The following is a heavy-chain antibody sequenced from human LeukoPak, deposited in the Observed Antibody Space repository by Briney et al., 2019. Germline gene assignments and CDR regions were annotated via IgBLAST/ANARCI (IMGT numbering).Heavy chain of an antibody. V-gene: IGHV1-8*01. D-gene: IGHD6-13*01. CDR3: AREYLRYSSSWYGFGFDP. J-gene: IGHJ5*02. CDR1: GYTFTSYD. Sequence: ASVKVSCKASGYTFTSYDINWVRQATGQGLEWMGWMNPNSGNTGYAQKFQGRVTMTRNTSISTAYMELSSLRSEDTAVYYCAREYLRYSSSWYGFGFDPWGQGTLVTVSS. CDR2: MNPNSGNT.